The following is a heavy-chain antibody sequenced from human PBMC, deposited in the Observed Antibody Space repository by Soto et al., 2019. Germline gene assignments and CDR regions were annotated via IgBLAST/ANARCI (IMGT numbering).Heavy chain of an antibody. CDR3: ARVPVDTYMIYWSDP. Sequence: PSETLSLTCAVSGYSISSGYYWGWIRQPPGKALEWVGRVYHIGSTYYNPSLKSRVTISVDTSKNQFSLKLRSVTAGDTAVYYCARVPVDTYMIYWSDPWGQGTLVTVSS. V-gene: IGHV4-38-2*01. CDR2: VYHIGST. CDR1: GYSISSGYY. D-gene: IGHD5-18*01. J-gene: IGHJ5*02.